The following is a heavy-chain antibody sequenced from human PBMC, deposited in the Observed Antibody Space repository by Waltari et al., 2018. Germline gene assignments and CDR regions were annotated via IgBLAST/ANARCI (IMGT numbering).Heavy chain of an antibody. V-gene: IGHV1-8*01. CDR2: MNPNSGNT. Sequence: QVQLVQSGAEVKKPLASVKVSCKASGYTFTRYDINWVRQATGQGIEWMGWMNPNSGNTGYAKKFQGRITMTRNTSISTAHMELSGLTSEDTAVYYCARGIASAGRPAGHYYCYMDVWGKGTTVTVSS. J-gene: IGHJ6*03. CDR1: GYTFTRYD. CDR3: ARGIASAGRPAGHYYCYMDV. D-gene: IGHD6-13*01.